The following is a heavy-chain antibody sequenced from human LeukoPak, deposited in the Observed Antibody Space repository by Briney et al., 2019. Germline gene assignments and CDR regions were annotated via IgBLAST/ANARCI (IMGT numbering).Heavy chain of an antibody. D-gene: IGHD4-17*01. Sequence: GGSLRLSCAASGFTFSSYWMSWVRQAPGKGLEWVANIKQDGSEKYYVDSVKGRFTISRDNAKNSLYLQMNSLRAEDTAVYYCARYGSTYYHYMDVWGKGATVTVSS. J-gene: IGHJ6*03. V-gene: IGHV3-7*01. CDR2: IKQDGSEK. CDR1: GFTFSSYW. CDR3: ARYGSTYYHYMDV.